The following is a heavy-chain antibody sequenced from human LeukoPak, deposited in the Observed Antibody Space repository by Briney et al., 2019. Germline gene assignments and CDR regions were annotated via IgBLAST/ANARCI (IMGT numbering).Heavy chain of an antibody. J-gene: IGHJ3*02. CDR1: GGSFSGYY. Sequence: NPSETLSRTCAVYGGSFSGYYWSWIRQPPGKGLAWIGEINHSGSTNYNPSLKSRVTISVDTSKNQFSLKLSSVTAADTAVYYCASLSFWSGYHDAFDIWGQGTMVTVSS. D-gene: IGHD3-3*01. V-gene: IGHV4-34*01. CDR3: ASLSFWSGYHDAFDI. CDR2: INHSGST.